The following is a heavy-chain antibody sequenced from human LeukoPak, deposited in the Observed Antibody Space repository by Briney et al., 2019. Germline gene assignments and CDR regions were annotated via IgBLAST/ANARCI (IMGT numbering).Heavy chain of an antibody. J-gene: IGHJ4*02. Sequence: SETLSLTCTVSGGSISSGGYYWSWIRQHPGKGLEWIGYIYYSGSTYYNPSLKSRVTISVDTSKNQFSLKLSSVTAADTAVYYCARDAPYYYDSSGLSHYFDYWGQGTLVTVSS. D-gene: IGHD3-22*01. V-gene: IGHV4-31*03. CDR2: IYYSGST. CDR3: ARDAPYYYDSSGLSHYFDY. CDR1: GGSISSGGYY.